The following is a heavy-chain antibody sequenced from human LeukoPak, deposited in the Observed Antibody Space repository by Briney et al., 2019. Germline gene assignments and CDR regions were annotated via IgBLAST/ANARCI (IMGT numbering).Heavy chain of an antibody. CDR2: ISRGSDHI. CDR3: ARPYDTRGYFPDY. V-gene: IGHV3-21*01. Sequence: GGSLRLSCAASGFTFSSYAMHWVRQAPVKGLEWVSSISRGSDHIFYADSMKGRFTISRDNAKNSLYLQMNSLGAEDTAVYYCARPYDTRGYFPDYWGQGTLVTVSS. CDR1: GFTFSSYA. J-gene: IGHJ4*02. D-gene: IGHD3-22*01.